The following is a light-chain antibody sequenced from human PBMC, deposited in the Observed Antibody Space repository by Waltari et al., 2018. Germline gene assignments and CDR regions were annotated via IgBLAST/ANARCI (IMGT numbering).Light chain of an antibody. Sequence: DIVMTQSPDSLAVSLGGRATIHCKSSPSVLYSSNNKNYLAWYQQKPGQPPKLLIYWASTRESGVPDRFSGSGSGTDFTLTISSLQAEDVAVYYCQQYYDTPALTFGGGTKVEIK. CDR1: PSVLYSSNNKNY. V-gene: IGKV4-1*01. CDR3: QQYYDTPALT. CDR2: WAS. J-gene: IGKJ4*01.